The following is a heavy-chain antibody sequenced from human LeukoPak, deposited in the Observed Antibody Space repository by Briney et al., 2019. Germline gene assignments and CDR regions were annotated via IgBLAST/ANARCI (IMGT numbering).Heavy chain of an antibody. D-gene: IGHD3-22*01. V-gene: IGHV4-61*02. CDR3: VREKRFYSETSGHYYGTGFDY. CDR2: IYISGNT. CDR1: GGSINTDNFY. Sequence: PSETLSLTCIVSGGSINTDNFYWSWIRQPAGKGLEWIGRIYISGNTNYNPSLKSRVAISIDTSKNQFSLELTSVTAADTAVYYCVREKRFYSETSGHYYGTGFDYWGQGTLVTVSS. J-gene: IGHJ4*02.